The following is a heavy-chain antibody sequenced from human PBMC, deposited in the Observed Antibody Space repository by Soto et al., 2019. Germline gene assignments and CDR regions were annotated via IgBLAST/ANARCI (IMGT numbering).Heavy chain of an antibody. V-gene: IGHV1-69*01. Sequence: QVQLVQSGAEVKQPGSSVKVSCKASGGTFSSYAISWVRQAPGQGLEWMGGIIPIFGTAHYAQKFQGRVTITADESTSTAYMELSSLRSEDTAGYYCASRAVAGKTQNDYWGQGTLVTVSS. J-gene: IGHJ4*02. D-gene: IGHD6-19*01. CDR3: ASRAVAGKTQNDY. CDR2: IIPIFGTA. CDR1: GGTFSSYA.